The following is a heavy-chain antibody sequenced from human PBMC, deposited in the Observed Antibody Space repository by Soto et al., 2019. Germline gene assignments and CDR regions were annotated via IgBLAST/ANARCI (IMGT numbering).Heavy chain of an antibody. D-gene: IGHD2-8*01. Sequence: QVQLVQSGAEVKKPGSSVKVSCKASGGTFSSYAISWVRQAPGQGLEWMGGMIPIFGTANYAQKFQGRVTITADESTSTAYMELSSLRSEDTAVYYCARAQATKAVDYYYYYGMDVWGQGTTVTVSS. J-gene: IGHJ6*02. CDR3: ARAQATKAVDYYYYYGMDV. CDR2: MIPIFGTA. V-gene: IGHV1-69*01. CDR1: GGTFSSYA.